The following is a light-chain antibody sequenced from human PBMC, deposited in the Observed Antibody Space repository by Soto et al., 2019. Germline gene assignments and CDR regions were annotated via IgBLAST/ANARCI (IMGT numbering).Light chain of an antibody. J-gene: IGKJ1*01. CDR1: QSVLFTSNNKNY. Sequence: DIVMTQSPDSLAVSLGERAAINCKSSQSVLFTSNNKNYLAWYQQKTGQPPKLLIDWASTRASGVPDRFSGSGSGTDFTLTISSLQAEDVGIYYCQDYYSSWTFGQGTKVEIK. CDR3: QDYYSSWT. CDR2: WAS. V-gene: IGKV4-1*01.